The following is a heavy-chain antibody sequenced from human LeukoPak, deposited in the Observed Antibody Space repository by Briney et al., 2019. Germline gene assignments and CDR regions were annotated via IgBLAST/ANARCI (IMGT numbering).Heavy chain of an antibody. Sequence: GGSLRLSCAASGFTFSSYWMSWVRQAPGKGLEWVANIKQDGSEKFYVGSVKGRFTISRDNAKNSLYLQMNSLRAEDTSVYYCARDSGVATNFDNWGQGTLVTVSS. CDR1: GFTFSSYW. CDR2: IKQDGSEK. D-gene: IGHD5-24*01. V-gene: IGHV3-7*01. CDR3: ARDSGVATNFDN. J-gene: IGHJ4*02.